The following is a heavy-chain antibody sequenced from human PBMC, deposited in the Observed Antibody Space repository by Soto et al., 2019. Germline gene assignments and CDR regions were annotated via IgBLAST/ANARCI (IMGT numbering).Heavy chain of an antibody. CDR1: GFTVSSNY. CDR2: IYSGGST. CDR3: ARGLRSSWYLDY. J-gene: IGHJ4*02. V-gene: IGHV3-53*01. Sequence: EVQLVESGGGLIQPGGSLRLSCAASGFTVSSNYMSWVRQAPGKGLEWVSVIYSGGSTYYADSVKVRFTISRDNSKNTLYRKMYSLRAEVTAVYYCARGLRSSWYLDYGGQGTMVTVSS. D-gene: IGHD6-13*01.